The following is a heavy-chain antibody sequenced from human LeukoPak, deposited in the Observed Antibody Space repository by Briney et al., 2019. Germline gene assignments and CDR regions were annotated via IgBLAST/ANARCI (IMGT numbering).Heavy chain of an antibody. V-gene: IGHV4-34*01. J-gene: IGHJ6*03. Sequence: SETLSLTCAVYGGSFSGYYWSWIRQPPGKGLEWIGEINHSGSTNYNPSLKSRVTISVDTSKNQFSLKLSSETAADTAVYYCARARYYMDVWGKGTTVTVSS. CDR3: ARARYYMDV. CDR2: INHSGST. CDR1: GGSFSGYY.